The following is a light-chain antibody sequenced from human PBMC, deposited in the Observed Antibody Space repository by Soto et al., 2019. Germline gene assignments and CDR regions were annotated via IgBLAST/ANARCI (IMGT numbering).Light chain of an antibody. Sequence: QSALTQPASVSGSPGQSITISCTGTSSDVGGYNYVSWYQQHPGKAPKLMIYEVSNRPSGASHRFSGSKSGNTASLTISGLQAEDEADYYCTSYTSSSTWVFGGGTKLTVL. J-gene: IGLJ3*02. CDR2: EVS. CDR3: TSYTSSSTWV. CDR1: SSDVGGYNY. V-gene: IGLV2-14*01.